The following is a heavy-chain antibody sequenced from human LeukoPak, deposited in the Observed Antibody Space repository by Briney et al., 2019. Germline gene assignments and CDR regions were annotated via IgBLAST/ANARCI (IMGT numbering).Heavy chain of an antibody. J-gene: IGHJ4*02. V-gene: IGHV3-30*18. CDR1: GFTFSSYG. D-gene: IGHD3-10*01. CDR2: ISYDGSNK. CDR3: AKVELDYGSGSQIDY. Sequence: PGGSLRLSCAASGFTFSSYGMHWVRQAPGKGLEGVAVISYDGSNKYYADSVKGRFTISRDNSKNTLYLQMNSLRAEDTAVYYCAKVELDYGSGSQIDYWGQGTLVTVSS.